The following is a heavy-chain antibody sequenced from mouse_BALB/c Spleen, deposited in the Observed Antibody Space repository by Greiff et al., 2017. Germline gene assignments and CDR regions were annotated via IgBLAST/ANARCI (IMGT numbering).Heavy chain of an antibody. CDR1: GFTFSSYT. D-gene: IGHD2-1*01. CDR2: ISNGGGST. V-gene: IGHV5-12-2*01. Sequence: EVKVVESGGGLVQPGGSLKLSCAASGFTFSSYTMSWVRQTPEKRLEWVAYISNGGGSTYYPDTVKGRFTISRDNAKNTLYLQMSSIKSEDTAMYYCARHYGNYPFDYWGQGTTLTVSS. J-gene: IGHJ2*01. CDR3: ARHYGNYPFDY.